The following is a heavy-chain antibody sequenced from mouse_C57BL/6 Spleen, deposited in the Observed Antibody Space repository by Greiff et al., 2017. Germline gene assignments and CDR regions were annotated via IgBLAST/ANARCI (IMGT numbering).Heavy chain of an antibody. Sequence: EVKVEESGEGLVKPGGSLKLSCAASGFTFSSYAMSWVRQTPEKRLEWVAYISSGGDYIYYADTVKGRFTISRDNARNTLYLQMSSLKSEDTAMYYCTRENWGYYAMDYWGQGTSVTVSS. CDR1: GFTFSSYA. CDR3: TRENWGYYAMDY. D-gene: IGHD4-1*01. J-gene: IGHJ4*01. CDR2: ISSGGDYI. V-gene: IGHV5-9-1*02.